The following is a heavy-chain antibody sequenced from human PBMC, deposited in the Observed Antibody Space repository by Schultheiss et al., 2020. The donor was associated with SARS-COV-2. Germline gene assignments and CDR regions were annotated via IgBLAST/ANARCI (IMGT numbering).Heavy chain of an antibody. Sequence: GGSLRLSCAASGFTFSSYGMHWVRQAPGKGLEWVAVISYDGRSKYYADSVKGRFTISRDNSKNSMFLQMNGLTTEDSALYHCARDPVTAVGIDWYFDLWGRGTLVTVSS. CDR3: ARDPVTAVGIDWYFDL. J-gene: IGHJ2*01. CDR2: ISYDGRSK. D-gene: IGHD2-2*01. CDR1: GFTFSSYG. V-gene: IGHV3-30*19.